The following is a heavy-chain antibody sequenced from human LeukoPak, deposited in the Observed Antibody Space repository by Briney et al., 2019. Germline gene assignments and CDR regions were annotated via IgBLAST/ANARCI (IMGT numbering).Heavy chain of an antibody. CDR3: ANNRLRAIAAAGTAY. Sequence: GGSLRLSCAASGFTFDDYDMSWVRQAPGKGLEWVSSIHTSNNYIYYANSLKGRFTISRDNTKNSLYLHMNSLRAEDTAVYYCANNRLRAIAAAGTAYWGQGTLVTVSS. V-gene: IGHV3-21*04. CDR2: IHTSNNYI. CDR1: GFTFDDYD. J-gene: IGHJ4*02. D-gene: IGHD6-13*01.